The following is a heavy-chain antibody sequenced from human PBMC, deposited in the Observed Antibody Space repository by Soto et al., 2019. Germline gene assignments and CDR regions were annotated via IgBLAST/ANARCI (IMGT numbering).Heavy chain of an antibody. J-gene: IGHJ4*02. CDR2: ISYDGSNK. CDR1: GFTFSSYA. V-gene: IGHV3-30-3*01. CDR3: ARGPSSLTRFDY. D-gene: IGHD2-2*01. Sequence: VGSLRLSCAASGFTFSSYAMHWVRQAPGKGLELVAVISYDGSNKYYADSVKGRFTISRDNSKNTLYLQMNSLRAEDTAVYYCARGPSSLTRFDYWGQGTLVTVSS.